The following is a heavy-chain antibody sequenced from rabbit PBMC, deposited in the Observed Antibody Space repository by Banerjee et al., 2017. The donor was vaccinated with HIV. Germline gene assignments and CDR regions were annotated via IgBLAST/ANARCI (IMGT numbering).Heavy chain of an antibody. CDR2: IASNNPSSA. Sequence: QSLEESGGGLVQPEGSLTLTCTASGFTLSNSYYMYWVRQAPGKGLEWIACIASNNPSSAYYASWAKGRFAISKTSSTTVTLQMTSLTAADTATYFCARAGDPGWGLSLWGQGTLVTVS. V-gene: IGHV1S40*01. D-gene: IGHD7-1*01. J-gene: IGHJ4*01. CDR1: GFTLSNSYY. CDR3: ARAGDPGWGLSL.